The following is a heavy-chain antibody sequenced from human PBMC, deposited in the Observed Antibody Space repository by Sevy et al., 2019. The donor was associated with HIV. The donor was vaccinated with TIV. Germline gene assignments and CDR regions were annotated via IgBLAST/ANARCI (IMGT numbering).Heavy chain of an antibody. CDR2: IWYDGSHK. J-gene: IGHJ6*02. CDR3: ARTFDFWSTYYTGSYYYYGMDV. D-gene: IGHD3-3*01. Sequence: GGSLRLSCVASGFTLSSHGMHWVRQAPGKGLEWVSLIWYDGSHKFYADSVKGRFTISRDNSKNMLYLQMNSLRAEDTAVYYCARTFDFWSTYYTGSYYYYGMDVWGQGTTVTVSS. V-gene: IGHV3-33*01. CDR1: GFTLSSHG.